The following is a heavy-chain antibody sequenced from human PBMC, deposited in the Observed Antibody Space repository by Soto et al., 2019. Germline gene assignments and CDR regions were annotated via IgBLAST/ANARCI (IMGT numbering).Heavy chain of an antibody. Sequence: GGSLRLSCAASGFTFNSYGMHWVRQAPGKGLEWAAVISYDGSNKYYADSVKGRFTISRDNSKNTLYLQMNSLRAEDTAVYYWVPAVAGTKAFDYWGQGPLVNVSS. CDR1: GFTFNSYG. D-gene: IGHD6-19*01. V-gene: IGHV3-30*03. J-gene: IGHJ4*02. CDR3: VPAVAGTKAFDY. CDR2: ISYDGSNK.